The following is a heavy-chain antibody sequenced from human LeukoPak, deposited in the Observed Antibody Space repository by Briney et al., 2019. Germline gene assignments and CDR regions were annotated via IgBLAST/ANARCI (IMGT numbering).Heavy chain of an antibody. CDR2: IYTDGNT. CDR1: GLTVSDNY. Sequence: GGSLRPSCAASGLTVSDNYMSWVRQAPGKGLEWVSVIYTDGNTYYADSMKGRFTISRDNSKNTLYLQMNSLRAEDTAVYYCARDAGYDSSGYDYWGQGTLVTVSS. J-gene: IGHJ4*02. CDR3: ARDAGYDSSGYDY. D-gene: IGHD3-22*01. V-gene: IGHV3-66*01.